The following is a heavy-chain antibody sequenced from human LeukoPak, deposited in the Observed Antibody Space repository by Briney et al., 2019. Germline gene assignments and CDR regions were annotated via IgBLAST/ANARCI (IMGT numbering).Heavy chain of an antibody. CDR3: ARLGYDILTGYYQNAFDI. J-gene: IGHJ3*02. D-gene: IGHD3-9*01. V-gene: IGHV4-34*01. CDR1: GGSFSGYY. Sequence: SETLSLTCAVYGGSFSGYYWSWIRQPPGKGLEWIGEINHSGSTNYNPSLKSRVTRSVDTSKNQFSLKLSSVTAADTAVYYCARLGYDILTGYYQNAFDIWGQGTMVTVSS. CDR2: INHSGST.